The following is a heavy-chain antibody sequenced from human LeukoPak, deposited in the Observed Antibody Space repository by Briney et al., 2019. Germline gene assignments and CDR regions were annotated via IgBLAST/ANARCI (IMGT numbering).Heavy chain of an antibody. CDR3: VRDGGVSGYDLLDY. CDR2: TNQDGSEK. V-gene: IGHV3-7*01. Sequence: SGGSLRLSCAASGFTFSGYWMSWVRQAPGKGLEWVANTNQDGSEKYYVDSVKGRFTISRDNAKNSLFLQMGSLRVEDTAVYYCVRDGGVSGYDLLDYWGQGTLVTVSS. D-gene: IGHD5-12*01. J-gene: IGHJ4*02. CDR1: GFTFSGYW.